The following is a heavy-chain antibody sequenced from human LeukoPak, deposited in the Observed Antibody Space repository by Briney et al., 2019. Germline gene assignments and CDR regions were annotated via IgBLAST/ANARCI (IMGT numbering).Heavy chain of an antibody. CDR2: ITHSGST. J-gene: IGHJ4*02. CDR1: GASINTASYY. CDR3: ARRNREMDY. V-gene: IGHV4-30-2*02. D-gene: IGHD1/OR15-1a*01. Sequence: PSETLSLTCTVSGASINTASYYWNWIRQPPGKGLEWIGHITHSGSTYYNPSLKSRVTISVDTSKNQFSLKLSSVTAADTAVYYCARRNREMDYWGQGTLVTVSS.